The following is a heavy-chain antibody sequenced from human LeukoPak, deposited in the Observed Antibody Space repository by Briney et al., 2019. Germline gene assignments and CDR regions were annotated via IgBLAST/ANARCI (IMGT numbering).Heavy chain of an antibody. D-gene: IGHD2-2*01. CDR3: AKPGRRPVVVPAAKQNWFDP. Sequence: HPGRSLRLSCAGSGFTFDDYAMPWVRQAPGKGLEWVSGISWNSGSIGYADSVKGRFTISRDNAKNSLYLQMNSLRAEDTAVYYCAKPGRRPVVVPAAKQNWFDPWGQGTLVTVSS. J-gene: IGHJ5*02. CDR2: ISWNSGSI. V-gene: IGHV3-9*01. CDR1: GFTFDDYA.